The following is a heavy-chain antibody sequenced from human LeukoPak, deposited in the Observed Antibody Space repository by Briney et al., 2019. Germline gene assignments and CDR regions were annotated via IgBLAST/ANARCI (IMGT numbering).Heavy chain of an antibody. Sequence: ASVKVSCKASGYTFTDYEMHWVRQAPGQGLEWMGWINPNSGGTSYAQKFQGRVTMTRDTSISTAYMELSRLRSDDTAVYYCARGASEDYDFWSGYKELPDDYWGQGTLVTVSS. D-gene: IGHD3-3*01. CDR2: INPNSGGT. CDR1: GYTFTDYE. V-gene: IGHV1-2*02. J-gene: IGHJ4*02. CDR3: ARGASEDYDFWSGYKELPDDY.